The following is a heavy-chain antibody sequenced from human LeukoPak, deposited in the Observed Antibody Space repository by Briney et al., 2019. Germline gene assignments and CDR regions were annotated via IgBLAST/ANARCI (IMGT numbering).Heavy chain of an antibody. CDR1: GESFSGYY. CDR3: VREYSTSSTAFDI. Sequence: SETLSLTCAVYGESFSGYYWSWIRQPPGKGLEWIGEINHSGSTNYNPSLKSRVTISVDTSKNQFSLKLSSVTAADTAVYYCVREYSTSSTAFDIWGQGTMVTVSS. V-gene: IGHV4-34*01. J-gene: IGHJ3*02. D-gene: IGHD6-6*01. CDR2: INHSGST.